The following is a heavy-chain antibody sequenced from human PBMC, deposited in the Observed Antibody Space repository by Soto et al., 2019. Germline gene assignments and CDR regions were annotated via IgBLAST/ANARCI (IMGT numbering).Heavy chain of an antibody. V-gene: IGHV3-23*01. Sequence: EVQLLESGGGLVQPGGSLRLSCAASEFTFSSYAMSWVRQAPGKGLEWVSGISGSGGSTYYADSVKGRFTISRDNSKNMLYLQMNSLRAEDTAVYYCANPSQGDLYSYGMDVWGQGTTVTVSS. CDR2: ISGSGGST. CDR1: EFTFSSYA. J-gene: IGHJ6*02. CDR3: ANPSQGDLYSYGMDV.